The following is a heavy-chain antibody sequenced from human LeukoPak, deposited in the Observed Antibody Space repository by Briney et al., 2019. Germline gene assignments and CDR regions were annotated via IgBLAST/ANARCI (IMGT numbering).Heavy chain of an antibody. J-gene: IGHJ4*02. CDR2: IDSSGSA. CDR3: ARVSSYGDYVYSFDY. CDR1: GGSISGNY. Sequence: PSETLSVTCTVPGGSISGNYWSWVRQRPGKGLWWGGHIDSSGSANYNPSLKSRFTISVDTSKNQYSLKLSSVTAADTAVYYCARVSSYGDYVYSFDYWGQGTLVTVSS. D-gene: IGHD4-17*01. V-gene: IGHV4-59*01.